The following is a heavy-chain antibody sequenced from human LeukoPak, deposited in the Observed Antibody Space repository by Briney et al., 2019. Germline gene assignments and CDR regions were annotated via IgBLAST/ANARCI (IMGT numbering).Heavy chain of an antibody. CDR1: GVSISSYY. CDR2: IYYSGST. Sequence: SETLSLTCTVSGVSISSYYWSWMRQPPGKGLEWRGYIYYSGSTNYNPSLKSRVTISVDTSKNQFSLKLSSVTAADTAVYYCAGEGLERRSGSFDYWGQGTLVTVSS. V-gene: IGHV4-59*01. D-gene: IGHD1-1*01. CDR3: AGEGLERRSGSFDY. J-gene: IGHJ4*02.